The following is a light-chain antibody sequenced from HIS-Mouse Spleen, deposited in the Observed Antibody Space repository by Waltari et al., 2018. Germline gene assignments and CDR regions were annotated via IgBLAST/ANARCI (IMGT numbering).Light chain of an antibody. V-gene: IGLV2-8*01. CDR3: SSYAGSNNYV. Sequence: QSALTQPPSASGSPGQSVTISCTGTSSDVGGYNYVSWYQQHPGNAPKLMIDEVSKRPSGVPGRCSGSKSGNTASLTVSGLQAEDEADYYCSSYAGSNNYVFGTGTKVTVL. J-gene: IGLJ1*01. CDR2: EVS. CDR1: SSDVGGYNY.